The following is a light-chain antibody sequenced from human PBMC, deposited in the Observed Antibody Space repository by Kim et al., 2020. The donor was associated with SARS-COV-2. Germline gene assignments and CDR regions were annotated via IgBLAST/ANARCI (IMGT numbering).Light chain of an antibody. CDR3: SSHTTSSTYV. Sequence: GQSITITCPGSSRDVGSYNSVSSYQQPPGKAPKLIMYGVSEWATGVSNRFSGSQSGNTASLTISGLRAEDEADYYCSSHTTSSTYVFGSGTKVTVL. J-gene: IGLJ1*01. V-gene: IGLV2-14*03. CDR2: GVS. CDR1: SRDVGSYNS.